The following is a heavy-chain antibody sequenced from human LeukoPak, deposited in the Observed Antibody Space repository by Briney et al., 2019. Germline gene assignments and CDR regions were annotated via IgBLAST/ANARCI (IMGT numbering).Heavy chain of an antibody. J-gene: IGHJ5*02. CDR1: GFTVSSNY. Sequence: GGSLRLSCAASGFTVSSNYMSWVRQAPGKGLEWVSVIYSGGSTYYADSVKGRFTISRDNSKNTLYLQMNSLRAEDTAVYYCARDLAYDFWSGLVPRGHWFDPWGQGTLVTVSS. V-gene: IGHV3-66*01. CDR3: ARDLAYDFWSGLVPRGHWFDP. CDR2: IYSGGST. D-gene: IGHD3-3*01.